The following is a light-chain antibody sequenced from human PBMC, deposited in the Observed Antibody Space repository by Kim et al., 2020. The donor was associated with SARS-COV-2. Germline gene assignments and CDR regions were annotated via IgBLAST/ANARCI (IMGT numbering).Light chain of an antibody. V-gene: IGLV3-1*01. J-gene: IGLJ1*01. Sequence: VSPGQTARITCSGDKLGDKYACWYQQKPGQSPVLVIYQDSKRPSGIPERFSGSNSGNTATLTISGTQAMDEADYYCQACDSSTAFVFGTGTKVTVL. CDR1: KLGDKY. CDR2: QDS. CDR3: QACDSSTAFV.